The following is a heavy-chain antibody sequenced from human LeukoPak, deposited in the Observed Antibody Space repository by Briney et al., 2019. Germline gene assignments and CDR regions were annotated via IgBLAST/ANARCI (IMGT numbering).Heavy chain of an antibody. CDR1: GGSISSGTYS. D-gene: IGHD3-9*01. V-gene: IGHV4-30-2*01. Sequence: SETLSLTCAVSGGSISSGTYSWSWIRQPPGKGLEWIGYVYHSGSAYYNPSLKSRVTISVDTFKNQFSLELSSVTAADTAVYFYAREDYDILTARYSWLDPWGQGTLVTVSS. CDR3: AREDYDILTARYSWLDP. J-gene: IGHJ5*02. CDR2: VYHSGSA.